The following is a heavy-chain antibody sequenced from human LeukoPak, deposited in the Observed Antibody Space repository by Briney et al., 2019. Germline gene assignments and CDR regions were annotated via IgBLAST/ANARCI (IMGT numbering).Heavy chain of an antibody. J-gene: IGHJ4*02. CDR2: IPASGDST. CDR3: AKESSGGWYFDY. D-gene: IGHD6-19*01. V-gene: IGHV3-23*01. CDR1: GFTFSINV. Sequence: PGGSLRLSCAASGFTFSINVMIWVRQAPGKGLEWVSSIPASGDSTYYADSVKGRFTISRDNSKTSLYLQMNSLRAEDTAVYYCAKESSGGWYFDYWGQGTLVTVSS.